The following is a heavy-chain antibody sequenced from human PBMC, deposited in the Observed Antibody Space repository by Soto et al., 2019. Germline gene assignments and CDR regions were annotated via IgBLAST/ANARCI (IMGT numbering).Heavy chain of an antibody. CDR1: GYTFTSYG. J-gene: IGHJ1*01. CDR2: ISGYNGNT. V-gene: IGHV1-18*01. D-gene: IGHD2-15*01. Sequence: QVQLVQSGAEVKKPGASVKVSCKGSGYTFTSYGISGVRQAPGQGLEWMGWISGYNGNTNYAQKLQGRVTMTTDTSTSIAYMEVRSLRSDDTAVYYCARDLGEDCSGVSCYDGEYFLQWGQGTLVTVSS. CDR3: ARDLGEDCSGVSCYDGEYFLQ.